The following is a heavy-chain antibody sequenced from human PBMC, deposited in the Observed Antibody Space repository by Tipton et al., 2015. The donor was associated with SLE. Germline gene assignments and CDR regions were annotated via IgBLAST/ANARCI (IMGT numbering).Heavy chain of an antibody. D-gene: IGHD1-26*01. CDR3: ARRELYYYYYMDV. CDR1: GFTFSSYE. CDR2: ISSSGSTI. V-gene: IGHV3-48*03. Sequence: SLRLSCAASGFTFSSYEMNWVRQAPGKGLEWVSYISSSGSTIYYADSVKGRFTISRDNSKNTLYLQMNSLRAEDTAVYYCARRELYYYYYMDVWGKGTTVTVSS. J-gene: IGHJ6*03.